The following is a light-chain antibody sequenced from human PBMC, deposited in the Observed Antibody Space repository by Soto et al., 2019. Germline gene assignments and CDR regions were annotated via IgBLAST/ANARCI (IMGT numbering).Light chain of an antibody. V-gene: IGLV2-23*02. CDR3: CSYAGSSTFYV. J-gene: IGLJ1*01. Sequence: QSALTQPASVSASPGQSITISCTGTSSDVGSYNLVSWYQQHPGKAPKLMIYEVSKRPSGVSNRFSGSKSGNTASLTISGLQAEDEADYYCCSYAGSSTFYVFGTGTKVT. CDR2: EVS. CDR1: SSDVGSYNL.